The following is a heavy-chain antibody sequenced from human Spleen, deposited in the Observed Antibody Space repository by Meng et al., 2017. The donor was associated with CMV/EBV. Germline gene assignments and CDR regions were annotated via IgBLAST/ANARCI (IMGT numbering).Heavy chain of an antibody. D-gene: IGHD3-3*01. CDR2: IKSKTDGGTT. Sequence: GESLKISCAASGFTFSNAWMSWVRQAPGKGLEWVGRIKSKTDGGTTDYAAPVKGRFTISRDDSKNTLYLQMNSLKTEDTAVYYCARDPNLEWYSSYYYYGMDVWGQGTTVTVSS. J-gene: IGHJ6*02. V-gene: IGHV3-15*01. CDR1: GFTFSNAW. CDR3: ARDPNLEWYSSYYYYGMDV.